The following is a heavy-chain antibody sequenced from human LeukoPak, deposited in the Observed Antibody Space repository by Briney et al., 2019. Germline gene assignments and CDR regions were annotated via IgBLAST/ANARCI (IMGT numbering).Heavy chain of an antibody. V-gene: IGHV1-69*13. D-gene: IGHD3-10*01. CDR1: GYTFTTYD. CDR3: ARESGTSGYYGSGSYRY. Sequence: SVKVSCKASGYTFTTYDISWVRQAPGQGLEWMGGIIPIFGTANYAQKFQGRVTITADESTSTAYMELSSLRSEDTAVYYCARESGTSGYYGSGSYRYWGQGTLVAVSS. CDR2: IIPIFGTA. J-gene: IGHJ4*02.